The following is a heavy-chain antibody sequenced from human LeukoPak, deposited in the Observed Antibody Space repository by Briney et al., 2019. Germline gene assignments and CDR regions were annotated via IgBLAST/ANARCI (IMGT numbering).Heavy chain of an antibody. D-gene: IGHD3-3*01. V-gene: IGHV1-69*13. CDR1: GGTFSSYA. CDR2: IIPIFGTA. J-gene: IGHJ1*01. CDR3: ARGPSRAIFGVVMDAEYFQH. Sequence: SVKVSCKASGGTFSSYAISWVRQAPGQGLEWMRGIIPIFGTANYAQKFQGRVTITADESTSTAYMELSSLRSEDTAVYYCARGPSRAIFGVVMDAEYFQHWGQGTLVTVSS.